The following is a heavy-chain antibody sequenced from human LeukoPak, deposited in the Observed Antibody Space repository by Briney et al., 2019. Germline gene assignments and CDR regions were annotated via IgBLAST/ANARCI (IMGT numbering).Heavy chain of an antibody. D-gene: IGHD1-26*01. CDR2: INTDGSST. V-gene: IGHV3-74*01. Sequence: GGSLRLSCAASGITFSSYWMHWVRQAPGKGLVWVSRINTDGSSTSYADSVKGRFTISRDNAKNTLYLQMNSLRAEDTAVYYCARDTAIVGAPTYRDYWGQGTLVTVSS. CDR1: GITFSSYW. J-gene: IGHJ4*02. CDR3: ARDTAIVGAPTYRDY.